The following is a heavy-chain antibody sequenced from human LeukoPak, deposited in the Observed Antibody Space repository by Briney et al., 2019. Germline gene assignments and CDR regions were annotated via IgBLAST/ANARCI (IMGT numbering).Heavy chain of an antibody. CDR1: GFTFSSYG. D-gene: IGHD1-26*01. J-gene: IGHJ3*02. Sequence: GRSLRLSCAASGFTFSSYGMHWVRQAPGKGLEWVAVISYDGSNKYYADSVKGRFTISRDNSKNTLYLQMNSLRAGDTAVYYCARSSGSYFNGFDIWGQGTMVTVSS. CDR2: ISYDGSNK. CDR3: ARSSGSYFNGFDI. V-gene: IGHV3-30*03.